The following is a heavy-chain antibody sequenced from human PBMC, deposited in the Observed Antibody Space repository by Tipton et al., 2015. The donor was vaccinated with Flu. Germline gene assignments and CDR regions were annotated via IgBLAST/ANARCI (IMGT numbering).Heavy chain of an antibody. D-gene: IGHD4-17*01. CDR3: ASTHARITVTTLAFDY. Sequence: TLSLTCTVSGGSISSSSYYWGWIRQPPGRGLEWIGSIYYSGSTYYNPSLKSRVTISVDTSKNQFSLKLSSVTAADTAVYYCASTHARITVTTLAFDYWGQGTLVTVSS. J-gene: IGHJ4*02. V-gene: IGHV4-39*07. CDR2: IYYSGST. CDR1: GGSISSSSYY.